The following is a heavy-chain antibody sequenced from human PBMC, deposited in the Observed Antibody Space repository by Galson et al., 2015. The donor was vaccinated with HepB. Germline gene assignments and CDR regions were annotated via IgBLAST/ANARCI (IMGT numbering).Heavy chain of an antibody. CDR3: AKDRSWNDVYYGMDV. D-gene: IGHD1-1*01. Sequence: SLRLSCAASGFTFDDYAMHWVRQAPGKGLEWVSGISWNSGSIGYADSVKGRFTISRDNAKNSLYLQMNSLRAEDTALYYCAKDRSWNDVYYGMDVWGQGTTVIVSS. V-gene: IGHV3-9*01. CDR1: GFTFDDYA. J-gene: IGHJ6*02. CDR2: ISWNSGSI.